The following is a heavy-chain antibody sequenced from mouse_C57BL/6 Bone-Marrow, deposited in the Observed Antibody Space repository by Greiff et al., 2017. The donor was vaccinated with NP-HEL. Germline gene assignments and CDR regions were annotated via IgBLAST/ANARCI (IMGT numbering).Heavy chain of an antibody. J-gene: IGHJ3*01. D-gene: IGHD1-1*01. CDR2: ISDGGSYT. CDR1: GFTFSSYA. V-gene: IGHV5-4*01. CDR3: ARENYGSRSAWFAY. Sequence: DVKLVESGGGLVKPGGSLKLSCAASGFTFSSYAMSWVRQTPEKRLEWVATISDGGSYTYYPDNVKGRFTISRDNAKNNLYLQMSHLKSEDTAMYYCARENYGSRSAWFAYWGQGTLVTVSA.